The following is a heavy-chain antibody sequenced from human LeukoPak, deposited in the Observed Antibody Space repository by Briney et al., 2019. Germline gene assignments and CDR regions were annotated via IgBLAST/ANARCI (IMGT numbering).Heavy chain of an antibody. Sequence: GGSLRLSCAISEFTFSNYAMHWVRQPPGKGLEWVAVVSSHGNDGYYADSVRGRFTISRDNSKNTLYLQIDSLRLEDTAIYYCTRDAYNFNDFDYWGQGTLVTVSS. CDR1: EFTFSNYA. D-gene: IGHD5-24*01. J-gene: IGHJ4*02. CDR3: TRDAYNFNDFDY. V-gene: IGHV3-30*17. CDR2: VSSHGNDG.